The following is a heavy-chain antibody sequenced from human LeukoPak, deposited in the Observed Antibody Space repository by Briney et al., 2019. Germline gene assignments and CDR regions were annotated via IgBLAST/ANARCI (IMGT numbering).Heavy chain of an antibody. CDR2: IYTSGST. J-gene: IGHJ3*02. V-gene: IGHV4-61*02. D-gene: IGHD2-2*01. Sequence: PSRTLSLTCTVSGGSISSGSYYWSWIRQPAGKGLEWIGRIYTSGSTNYNPSLKSRVTISVDTSKNQFSLKLSSVTAADTAVYYCARARSDIVVVPAALAFNIWGQGTMATVSS. CDR1: GGSISSGSYY. CDR3: ARARSDIVVVPAALAFNI.